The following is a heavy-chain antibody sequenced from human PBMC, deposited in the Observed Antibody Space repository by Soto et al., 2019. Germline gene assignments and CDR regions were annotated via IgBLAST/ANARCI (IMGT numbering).Heavy chain of an antibody. J-gene: IGHJ4*02. CDR1: GFTFTRYS. Sequence: GGSLRLSCAASGFTFTRYSMNWARQAPGKGLEWVSSISSTTNYIYYGGSMKGRFTISRDNAKNSLYLEMNSLRAEDTAVYYCARESEDLTSNFDYWGQGTLVTVSS. CDR3: ARESEDLTSNFDY. CDR2: ISSTTNYI. V-gene: IGHV3-21*06.